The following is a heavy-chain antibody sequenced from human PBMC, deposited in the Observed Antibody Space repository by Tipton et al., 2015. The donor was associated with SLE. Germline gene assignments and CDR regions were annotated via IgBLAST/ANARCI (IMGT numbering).Heavy chain of an antibody. CDR3: ARDGNARIAAAGPFDY. CDR2: IKQDGSEK. CDR1: GFTFSSYW. Sequence: SLRLSCAASGFTFSSYWMSWVRQAPGKGLEWVANIKQDGSEKYYVDSVKGRFTISRDNYKNTLYLQMNSLRAEDTAVYYCARDGNARIAAAGPFDYWGQGTLVTVSS. D-gene: IGHD6-13*01. J-gene: IGHJ4*02. V-gene: IGHV3-7*01.